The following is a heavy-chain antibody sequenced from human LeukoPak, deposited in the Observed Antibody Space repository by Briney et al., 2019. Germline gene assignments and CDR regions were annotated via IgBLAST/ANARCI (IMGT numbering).Heavy chain of an antibody. D-gene: IGHD3-9*01. Sequence: GGPLRLSCAASGFTFSSYAMSWVRQAPGKGLEWVSAISGSGGSTYYADSVKGRFTISRDNSKNTLYLQMNSLRAEDTAVYYCAKNMRAHYTDDTYYFDYWGQGTLVTVSS. J-gene: IGHJ4*02. CDR2: ISGSGGST. V-gene: IGHV3-23*01. CDR3: AKNMRAHYTDDTYYFDY. CDR1: GFTFSSYA.